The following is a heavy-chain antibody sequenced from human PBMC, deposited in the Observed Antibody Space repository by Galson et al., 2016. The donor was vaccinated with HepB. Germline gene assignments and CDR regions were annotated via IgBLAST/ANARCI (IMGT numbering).Heavy chain of an antibody. Sequence: SETLSLTCTVSRGANSSSTNYWVWIRQPPGKGLEWIASMFYSGSSGCNPSLKSRVTMSVDTPKNQFSLKMTSVTVEDTAVYYCARWSVGTMLSVWGQGTLVTVSS. V-gene: IGHV4-39*01. CDR1: RGANSSSTNY. D-gene: IGHD2-8*01. CDR3: ARWSVGTMLSV. CDR2: MFYSGSS. J-gene: IGHJ4*02.